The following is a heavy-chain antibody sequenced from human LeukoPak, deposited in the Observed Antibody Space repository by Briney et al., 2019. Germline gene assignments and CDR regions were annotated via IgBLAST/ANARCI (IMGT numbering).Heavy chain of an antibody. CDR3: ARDGDGYERWFDP. D-gene: IGHD5-24*01. Sequence: SETLSLTCTVSGGSISSYYWSWIRQPPGKGLEWIVYIYYSGSTNYNPSLKSRVTISVDTSKNQFSLKLSSVTAADTAVYYCARDGDGYERWFDPWGQGTLVTVSS. CDR1: GGSISSYY. V-gene: IGHV4-59*01. CDR2: IYYSGST. J-gene: IGHJ5*02.